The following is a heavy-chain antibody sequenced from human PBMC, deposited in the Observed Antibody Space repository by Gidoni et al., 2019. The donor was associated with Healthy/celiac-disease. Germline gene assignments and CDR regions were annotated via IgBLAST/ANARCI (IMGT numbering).Heavy chain of an antibody. D-gene: IGHD2-21*02. Sequence: QLQLQESGPGLVKPSETLSLTCTVSGGSISSSSYYWGWIRPPPGKGLEWIGSIYYSGSTYYNPSLKSRVTISVDTSKNQFSLKLSSVTAADTAVYYCARQRRLAYCGGDCYSYYFDYWGQGTLVTVSS. CDR3: ARQRRLAYCGGDCYSYYFDY. CDR2: IYYSGST. J-gene: IGHJ4*02. V-gene: IGHV4-39*01. CDR1: GGSISSSSYY.